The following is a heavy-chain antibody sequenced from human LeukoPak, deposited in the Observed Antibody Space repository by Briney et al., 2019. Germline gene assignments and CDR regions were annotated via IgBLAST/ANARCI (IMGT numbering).Heavy chain of an antibody. CDR3: ARDNRPGDFWSGYYFPYYMDV. D-gene: IGHD3-3*01. V-gene: IGHV4-4*07. CDR1: GGSISSYY. CDR2: IYTSGST. J-gene: IGHJ6*03. Sequence: PSETLSLTCTVSGGSISSYYWSWIRQPAGKGLEWIGRIYTSGSTNYNPSLKSRVTISVDKSKNQFSLKLSSVTAADTAVYYCARDNRPGDFWSGYYFPYYMDVWGKGTTVTVSS.